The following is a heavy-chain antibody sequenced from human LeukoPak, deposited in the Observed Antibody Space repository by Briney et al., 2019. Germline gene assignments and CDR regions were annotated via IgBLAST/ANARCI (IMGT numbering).Heavy chain of an antibody. D-gene: IGHD2/OR15-2a*01. CDR2: IYPGDSRT. V-gene: IGHV5-51*01. J-gene: IGHJ5*02. CDR1: AYSFPTDW. Sequence: GESLKISCKASAYSFPTDWIGWVRQMPGKGMEWMTVIYPGDSRTRYNPSFEGQISISGDQSTSTAYPQWGSLKASDTAMYYCACLILLDTWSDPCGQGTLVTVSS. CDR3: ACLILLDTWSDP.